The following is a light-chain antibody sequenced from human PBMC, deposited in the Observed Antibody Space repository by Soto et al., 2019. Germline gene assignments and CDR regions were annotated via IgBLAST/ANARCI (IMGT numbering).Light chain of an antibody. CDR3: QQDYSNTWT. CDR1: QTVNTY. J-gene: IGKJ1*01. V-gene: IGKV1-39*01. Sequence: EIQRTQSPSSVWGCVGESLTVTCGASQTVNTYLHWYQQKPGKAPKLLIYAASNLQSGVPSRFSGSGSGTNFTLSMNSLQHEDLATYYCQQDYSNTWTFGQGTKVDIK. CDR2: AAS.